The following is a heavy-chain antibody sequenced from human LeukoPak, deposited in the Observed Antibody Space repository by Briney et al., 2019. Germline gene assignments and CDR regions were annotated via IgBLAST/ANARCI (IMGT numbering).Heavy chain of an antibody. V-gene: IGHV1-8*01. CDR2: MNPNSGNT. D-gene: IGHD2-2*01. J-gene: IGHJ6*03. CDR1: GYTFTSYD. CDR3: ARVIEYQLYYYYYYMDV. Sequence: ASVKVSCKASGYTFTSYDINWVRQATGQGLEWMGWMNPNSGNTGYAQKFQGRVTMTRNTSISTAYMELSSLRSEDTAVYNCARVIEYQLYYYYYYMDVWGKGTTVTVS.